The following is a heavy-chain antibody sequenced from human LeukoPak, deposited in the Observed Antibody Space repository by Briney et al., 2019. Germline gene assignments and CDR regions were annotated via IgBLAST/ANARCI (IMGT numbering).Heavy chain of an antibody. D-gene: IGHD2-2*01. CDR1: GYSISSGYY. V-gene: IGHV4-38-2*01. CDR3: ARHVPAATFIYYYYMDI. Sequence: PSETLSLTCAVSGYSISSGYYWGWIRQPPGKGLEWIGSIYHSGSTYYNPSLKSRVTISVDTSKNQFSLKLSSVTAADTAVYYCARHVPAATFIYYYYMDIWGKGTTVTVSS. CDR2: IYHSGST. J-gene: IGHJ6*03.